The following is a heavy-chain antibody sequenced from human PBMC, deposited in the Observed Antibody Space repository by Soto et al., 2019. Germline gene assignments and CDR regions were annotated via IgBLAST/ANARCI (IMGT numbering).Heavy chain of an antibody. CDR1: GGTFSSYA. CDR3: ARGRGKRYFDWSEDSFDY. D-gene: IGHD3-9*01. V-gene: IGHV1-69*06. Sequence: GASVKVSCKASGGTFSSYAISWVRQAPGQGLEWMGGIIPIFGTANYAQKFQGRVTITADKSTSTAYMELSSLRSEDTAVYYCARGRGKRYFDWSEDSFDYWGQGTLVTVSS. CDR2: IIPIFGTA. J-gene: IGHJ4*02.